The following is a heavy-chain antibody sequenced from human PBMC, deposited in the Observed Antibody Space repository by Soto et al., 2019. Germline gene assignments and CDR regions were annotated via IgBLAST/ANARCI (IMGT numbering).Heavy chain of an antibody. Sequence: QVQLVQSGAEVKKPGSSVKVSCKASGGTFSSYAISWVRQAPGQGLEWMGGIIPIFGTANYAQKFQGRVTITADESTSTAYMELSSLRSEDTAVYYCARGVSGYSYGPYYYYGMDVCGQGTTVTVSS. D-gene: IGHD5-18*01. J-gene: IGHJ6*02. CDR3: ARGVSGYSYGPYYYYGMDV. CDR1: GGTFSSYA. CDR2: IIPIFGTA. V-gene: IGHV1-69*01.